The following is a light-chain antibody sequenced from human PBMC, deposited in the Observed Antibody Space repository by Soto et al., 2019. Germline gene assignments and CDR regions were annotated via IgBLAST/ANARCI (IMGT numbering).Light chain of an antibody. CDR3: QQYDSSPVT. J-gene: IGKJ1*01. CDR2: VAS. CDR1: QSVSSSS. V-gene: IGKV3-20*01. Sequence: EIVLTQSPGTLSLSPGERATLSCRASQSVSSSSLAWYQQKPGQAPRLVIYVASSRATGIPDRFSGSGCGTDFPRTISRLEPEDFAVYSCQQYDSSPVTFGQWTKVEIK.